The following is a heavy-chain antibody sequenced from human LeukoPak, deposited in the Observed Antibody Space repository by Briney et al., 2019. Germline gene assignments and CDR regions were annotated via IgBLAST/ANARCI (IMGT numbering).Heavy chain of an antibody. D-gene: IGHD3-10*01. J-gene: IGHJ5*02. Sequence: GGSLRLSCAASGFTFSSYSMNWVRQAPGKGLEWVSSISSSSSYIYYADSVKGRFTISRDNAKNSLYLQMNSLRAEDTAVYYCAKTLGSVTMVRGPPAWFDPWGQGTLVTVSS. CDR1: GFTFSSYS. CDR2: ISSSSSYI. V-gene: IGHV3-21*04. CDR3: AKTLGSVTMVRGPPAWFDP.